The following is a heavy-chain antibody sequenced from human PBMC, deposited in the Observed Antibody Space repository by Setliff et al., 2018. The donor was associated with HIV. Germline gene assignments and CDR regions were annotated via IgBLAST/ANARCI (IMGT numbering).Heavy chain of an antibody. D-gene: IGHD2-8*02. CDR3: AKIDPGKYWSSDY. V-gene: IGHV4-61*02. Sequence: SETLSLTCTVSGDSINSGYYYWSWIRQPAGKGLEWIGRIYSSGGTTTYNPSIKSRVTMSLATSKNQFSLKVSSVTAEDTAVYYCAKIDPGKYWSSDYWGPGTLVTVSS. J-gene: IGHJ4*02. CDR2: IYSSGGTT. CDR1: GDSINSGYYY.